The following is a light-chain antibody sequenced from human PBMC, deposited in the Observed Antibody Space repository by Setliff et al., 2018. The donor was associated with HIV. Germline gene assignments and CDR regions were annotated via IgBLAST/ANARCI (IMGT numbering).Light chain of an antibody. CDR1: SGDVGRYNL. V-gene: IGLV2-23*01. Sequence: QSALPQPASVSGSPGQSITISCTGTSGDVGRYNLVSWYQQQPGKPPKLMIYQASKRPSGVSNRFSGSKSGNTASLTISGLQAEDEAGYYCCSNTGSNTYVFGTGTKVTVL. CDR2: QAS. CDR3: CSNTGSNTYV. J-gene: IGLJ1*01.